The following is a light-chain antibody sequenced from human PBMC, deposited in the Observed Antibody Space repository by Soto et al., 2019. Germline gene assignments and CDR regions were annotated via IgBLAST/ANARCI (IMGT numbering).Light chain of an antibody. CDR2: EVT. J-gene: IGLJ3*02. CDR3: SSYSSTSTLV. V-gene: IGLV2-14*01. Sequence: QSVLTQPASVSGSPGQSITISCTGTRSDVGGYNYVSWYQQHPGKAPKLMIYEVTNRPSGVSNRFSASKSGNTASLTISGLQAEDEADYYCSSYSSTSTLVFGGGTKVTVL. CDR1: RSDVGGYNY.